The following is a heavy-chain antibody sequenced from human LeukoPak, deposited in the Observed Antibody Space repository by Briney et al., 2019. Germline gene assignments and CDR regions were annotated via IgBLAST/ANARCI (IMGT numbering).Heavy chain of an antibody. CDR3: ARDPQAHPSGWPDY. D-gene: IGHD6-19*01. CDR1: GYTFTSYA. CDR2: INAGNGNT. Sequence: ASVKVSCKASGYTFTSYAMHWVRQAPGQRLEWMGWINAGNGNTKYSQKFQGRVTIIRDTSASTAYMELSSLRSEDTAVYYCARDPQAHPSGWPDYWGQGTLVTVSS. J-gene: IGHJ4*02. V-gene: IGHV1-3*01.